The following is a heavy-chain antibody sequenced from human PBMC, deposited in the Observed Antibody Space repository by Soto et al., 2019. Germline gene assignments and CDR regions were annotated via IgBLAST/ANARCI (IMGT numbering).Heavy chain of an antibody. CDR2: IVVGSGNT. V-gene: IGHV1-58*01. D-gene: IGHD3-9*01. CDR3: AAGLRYFDWLPYYYYGMDV. CDR1: GFTFTSSA. J-gene: IGHJ6*02. Sequence: SVKVSCKASGFTFTSSAVQWVRQARGQRLEWIGWIVVGSGNTNYAQKFQERGTITRDMSTSTAYMELSSLRSEDTAVYYCAAGLRYFDWLPYYYYGMDVWGQGTTVTVSS.